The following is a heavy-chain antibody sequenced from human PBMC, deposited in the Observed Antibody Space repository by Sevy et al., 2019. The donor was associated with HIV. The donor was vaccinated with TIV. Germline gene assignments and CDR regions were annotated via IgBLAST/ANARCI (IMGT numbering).Heavy chain of an antibody. CDR3: ANSRGRYEGSSWLYYYYIMDV. D-gene: IGHD6-13*01. Sequence: GESLKISCAAAGFTFSRYGMHWARQAPGKGLEWVAVISNDGSDKEYADSVKGRFTVSRDNSKDTVYLQMNSLRLEDTAVYYCANSRGRYEGSSWLYYYYIMDVWGQGTTVTVSS. CDR2: ISNDGSDK. J-gene: IGHJ6*02. V-gene: IGHV3-30*18. CDR1: GFTFSRYG.